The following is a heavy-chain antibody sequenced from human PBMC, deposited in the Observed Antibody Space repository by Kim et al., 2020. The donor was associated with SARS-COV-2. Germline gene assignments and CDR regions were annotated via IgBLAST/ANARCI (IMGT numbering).Heavy chain of an antibody. V-gene: IGHV3-23*01. D-gene: IGHD2-2*01. CDR3: AKTYQLGVKGVARPGFDY. J-gene: IGHJ4*02. Sequence: KGRFTISRDKSKDTLYLQMNSLRAEDTAVYYCAKTYQLGVKGVARPGFDYWGQGTLVTVSS.